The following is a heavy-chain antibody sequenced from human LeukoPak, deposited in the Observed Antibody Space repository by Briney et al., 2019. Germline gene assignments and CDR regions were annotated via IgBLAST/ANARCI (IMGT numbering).Heavy chain of an antibody. CDR1: GFTFSNYS. CDR2: ISSSSSYI. Sequence: GSVRLPCAASGFTFSNYSMNWVRQAPGKGLEWVSSISSSSSYIYYADSVKGRFTISRDNAKNSLYLQMNSLRAEDTAVYYCARDIYYDSSGYYVYWGQGTLVTVSS. CDR3: ARDIYYDSSGYYVY. D-gene: IGHD3-22*01. J-gene: IGHJ4*02. V-gene: IGHV3-21*01.